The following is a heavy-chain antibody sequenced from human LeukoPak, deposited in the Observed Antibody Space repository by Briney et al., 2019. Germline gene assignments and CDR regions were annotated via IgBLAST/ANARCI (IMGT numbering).Heavy chain of an antibody. D-gene: IGHD3-9*01. J-gene: IGHJ5*02. CDR2: MNPNSGNT. CDR3: ARAGDILTGP. CDR1: GYTFTSYD. Sequence: SVKVSCKTSGYTFTSYDINWVRQATGQGLEWMGWMNPNSGNTGYAQEFQGRVTMTRNTSISTAYMELSSLRSEDTAVYYCARAGDILTGPWGQGTLVTVSS. V-gene: IGHV1-8*01.